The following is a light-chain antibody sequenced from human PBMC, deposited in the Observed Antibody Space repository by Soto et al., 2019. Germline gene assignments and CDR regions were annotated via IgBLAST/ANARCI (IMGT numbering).Light chain of an antibody. CDR2: YDT. J-gene: IGLJ2*01. CDR1: DIASKS. V-gene: IGLV3-21*04. Sequence: SYELTQPPSVSVAPGKAARITCGGNDIASKSVHWYQQKPGQALVLVISYDTDRPSGIPERFSGSSSGDTATLTISRVEAGDEADYYCQVWDSSSDHVVFGGGTKLTVL. CDR3: QVWDSSSDHVV.